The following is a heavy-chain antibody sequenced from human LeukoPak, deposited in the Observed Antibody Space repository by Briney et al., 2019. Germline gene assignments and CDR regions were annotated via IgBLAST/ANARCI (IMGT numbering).Heavy chain of an antibody. CDR1: GFTFSSYA. Sequence: GRSLRLSCAASGFTFSSYAMHWVRQAPGKGLEWVAVISYDGSNKYYADSVKGRFTISRDNSKNTLYLQMNSLRAEDTAVYYCASAGGLYDSSGYPLDYWGQGTLVTVSS. CDR3: ASAGGLYDSSGYPLDY. CDR2: ISYDGSNK. V-gene: IGHV3-30-3*01. D-gene: IGHD3-22*01. J-gene: IGHJ4*02.